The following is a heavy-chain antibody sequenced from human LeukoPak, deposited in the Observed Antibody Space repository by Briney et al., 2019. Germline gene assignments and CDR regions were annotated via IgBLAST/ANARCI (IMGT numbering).Heavy chain of an antibody. V-gene: IGHV3-23*01. J-gene: IGHJ3*02. CDR2: ISGSGGST. Sequence: ESLRLSSAAPGFTFSSYAMSWVRQAPGKGLEWVSAISGSGGSTYCADSVKGRFTISRDNSKNTLYLQMNSLRAEDTAVCYCAKDPVPSGPDAFDIWGQGTMVTVSS. D-gene: IGHD5-12*01. CDR3: AKDPVPSGPDAFDI. CDR1: GFTFSSYA.